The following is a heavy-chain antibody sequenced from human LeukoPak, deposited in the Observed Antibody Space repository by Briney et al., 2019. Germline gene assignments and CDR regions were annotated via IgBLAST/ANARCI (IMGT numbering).Heavy chain of an antibody. CDR2: ISSGSTYI. D-gene: IGHD2-15*01. CDR3: ARDCSGGSCSLPDY. Sequence: GGSLRPSCAASGFTFSSYSMNWVRQAPGKGLEWVSSISSGSTYIYYTDSVKGRFTISRDNAKNSLYLQMSSLRAEDTAVYYCARDCSGGSCSLPDYWGQGTLVTVSS. V-gene: IGHV3-21*01. CDR1: GFTFSSYS. J-gene: IGHJ4*02.